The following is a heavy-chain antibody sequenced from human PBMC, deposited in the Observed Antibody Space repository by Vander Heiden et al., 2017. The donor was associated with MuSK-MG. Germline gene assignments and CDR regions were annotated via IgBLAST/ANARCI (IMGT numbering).Heavy chain of an antibody. CDR3: ARDPGPGDS. J-gene: IGHJ4*02. CDR1: GFTFSTST. Sequence: ELQLVESGVGLVKPGGSRRLSCAASGFTFSTSTMNWVRQAPGKGLEWVSSITSRSAIYYADSVKGRFTISRDNAKSSLYLKMNSLRVEDTAVYYWARDPGPGDSWGQGNLVTVSS. CDR2: ITSRSAI. V-gene: IGHV3-21*02.